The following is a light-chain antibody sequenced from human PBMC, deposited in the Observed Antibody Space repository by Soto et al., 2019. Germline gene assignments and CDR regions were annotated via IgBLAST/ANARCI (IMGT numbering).Light chain of an antibody. V-gene: IGKV1-27*01. CDR1: QGIRNY. J-gene: IGKJ1*01. Sequence: DIQMTQSPSSLSASVGDRVTITCRASQGIRNYLAWYQQKPGNVPKLLITGASTLQSGVPPRFSASGSGTDFTLTISSLQPEDVATYYCQRYNSASTFGQGTKVEIK. CDR2: GAS. CDR3: QRYNSAST.